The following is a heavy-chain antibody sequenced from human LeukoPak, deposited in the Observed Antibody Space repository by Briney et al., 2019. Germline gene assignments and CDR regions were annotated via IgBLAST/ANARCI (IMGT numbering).Heavy chain of an antibody. J-gene: IGHJ6*03. CDR2: IRYDGSNK. CDR3: ARGPLRNIVVVPAAMGRAGQNYYYMAV. V-gene: IGHV3-30*02. D-gene: IGHD2-2*01. Sequence: PGGSLRLSCAASGFTFSSYGMHWVRQAPGKGLEWVAFIRYDGSNKYYADSVKGRFTISRDNSKNTLYLQMNGLRAEDTAVYYCARGPLRNIVVVPAAMGRAGQNYYYMAVWGKGPRVTISS. CDR1: GFTFSSYG.